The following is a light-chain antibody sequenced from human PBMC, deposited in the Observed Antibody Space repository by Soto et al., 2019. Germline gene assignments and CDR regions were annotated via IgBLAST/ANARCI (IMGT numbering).Light chain of an antibody. CDR3: SSYTSSTTYV. CDR2: EVS. Sequence: QSVLTQPASVSGSPGQSITISCTGTSSDVGGYNYVSWYQQHPGKAPKLMIYEVSNRPSGVSNRFSGSKSGNPASLTIPGLQAEDEADYYCSSYTSSTTYVYGTGTKVTDL. CDR1: SSDVGGYNY. J-gene: IGLJ1*01. V-gene: IGLV2-14*01.